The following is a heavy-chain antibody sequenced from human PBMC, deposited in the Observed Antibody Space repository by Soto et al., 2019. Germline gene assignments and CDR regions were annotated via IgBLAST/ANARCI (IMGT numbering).Heavy chain of an antibody. CDR2: IIPIFGTA. CDR1: GGTFSSYA. D-gene: IGHD6-6*01. J-gene: IGHJ6*04. Sequence: SVKVSCTASGGTFSSYAISWVRQDPGQGLEWMGGIIPIFGTANYAQKFQGRVTMTADASTSTAYMELSSLRSEDTAVYYCARVGYSSSSGGQYGMTVGGKGTRFTVPS. CDR3: ARVGYSSSSGGQYGMTV. V-gene: IGHV1-69*01.